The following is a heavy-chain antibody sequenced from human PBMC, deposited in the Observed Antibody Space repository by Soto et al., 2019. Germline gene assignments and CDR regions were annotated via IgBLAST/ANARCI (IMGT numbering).Heavy chain of an antibody. CDR3: ATALLACPGCTPRAHAFDI. V-gene: IGHV1-24*01. J-gene: IGHJ3*02. Sequence: GAPVKVSCKVFGYSHTELSIDVGRQAPGKRVERVGGFDTEEGETIYAQKFQGRVTMTDNTSTDTAYMALSSLRSEDTAVYYCATALLACPGCTPRAHAFDIWGQGTMVTVSS. CDR2: FDTEEGET. CDR1: GYSHTELS. D-gene: IGHD3-3*01.